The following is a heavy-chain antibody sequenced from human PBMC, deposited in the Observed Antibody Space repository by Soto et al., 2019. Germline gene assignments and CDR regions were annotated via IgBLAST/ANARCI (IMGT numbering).Heavy chain of an antibody. D-gene: IGHD6-6*01. CDR2: ISAHNGNT. Sequence: QVHLVQSGAEVKKPGASVKVSCKGSGYAFTTYGITWVRQAPGQGLEWMGWISAHNGNTNYAQKLQGRVTATGDTSTSTAYRALRSLRSDDTAVYYCARGRDGDYWGQGDLVTVSS. CDR1: GYAFTTYG. J-gene: IGHJ4*02. CDR3: ARGRDGDY. V-gene: IGHV1-18*01.